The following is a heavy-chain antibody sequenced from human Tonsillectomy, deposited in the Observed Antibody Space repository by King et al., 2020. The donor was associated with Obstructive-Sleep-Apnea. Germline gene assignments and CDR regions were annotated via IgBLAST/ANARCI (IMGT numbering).Heavy chain of an antibody. CDR2: INPNSGGT. CDR3: ARVGLYCSGGSCYEVNYDYYGMDV. Sequence: VQLVESGAEVKKPGASVKVSCKASGYTFIGYYMHWVRQAPGQGLEWMGWINPNSGGTNYAQKFQGRVTVTRDTSVSPAYLELRRLRSDDTAVYYCARVGLYCSGGSCYEVNYDYYGMDVWGQGTTVTVSS. V-gene: IGHV1-2*02. CDR1: GYTFIGYY. J-gene: IGHJ6*02. D-gene: IGHD2-15*01.